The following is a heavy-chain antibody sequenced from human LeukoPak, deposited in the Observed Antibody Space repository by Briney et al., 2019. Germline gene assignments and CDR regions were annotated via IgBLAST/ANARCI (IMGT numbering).Heavy chain of an antibody. J-gene: IGHJ4*02. V-gene: IGHV3-23*01. CDR2: ISGSASGGT. D-gene: IGHD1-1*01. Sequence: AGGSLRLSCAASGFIFSEYAMNWVRQAPGKGLEWVSAISGSASGGTTYEDSVKGRFTVSRDNSKGTMYLQMNSLRAEDTAVYYCAKVKTHWYFDNWGRGTLVTVSS. CDR1: GFIFSEYA. CDR3: AKVKTHWYFDN.